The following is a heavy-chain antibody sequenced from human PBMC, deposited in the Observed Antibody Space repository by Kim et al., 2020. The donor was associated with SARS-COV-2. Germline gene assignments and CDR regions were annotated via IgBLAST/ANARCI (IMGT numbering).Heavy chain of an antibody. J-gene: IGHJ6*02. Sequence: GGSLRLSCAASGFTFSSYGMHWVRQAPGKGLEWVAFISYDGSNKYYADSVKGRFTISRDNSKNTLYLQMNSLRAEDTAVYYFARDMAVAGYYYYYGMDVWGQGTTVTVSS. CDR3: ARDMAVAGYYYYYGMDV. CDR2: ISYDGSNK. CDR1: GFTFSSYG. D-gene: IGHD6-19*01. V-gene: IGHV3-33*05.